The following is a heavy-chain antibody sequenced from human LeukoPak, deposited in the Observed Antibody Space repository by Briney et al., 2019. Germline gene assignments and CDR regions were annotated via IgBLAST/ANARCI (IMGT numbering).Heavy chain of an antibody. V-gene: IGHV6-1*01. Sequence: SQTLSLTCVISGDSIFSTSAAWNWIRQSPSRGLEWLGRTYHRSQWYNDYAISVKSRITINPDTSKNQFSLQLNSVTPDDTAVYYRARSQVSSGDNWFDPWGQGTLVTVSS. D-gene: IGHD6-6*01. CDR2: TYHRSQWYN. CDR1: GDSIFSTSAA. J-gene: IGHJ5*02. CDR3: ARSQVSSGDNWFDP.